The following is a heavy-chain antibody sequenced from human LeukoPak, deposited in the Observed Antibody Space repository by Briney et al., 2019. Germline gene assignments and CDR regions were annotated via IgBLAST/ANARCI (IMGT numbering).Heavy chain of an antibody. D-gene: IGHD2-2*01. CDR2: ISSNGGST. J-gene: IGHJ3*02. CDR3: VKDQARYRSSTSCYDAFDI. Sequence: GGSLRLSCSASGFTFSSYAMHWVRQAPGKGLEYVSAISSNGGSTYYADSVKGRFTISRDNSKNTLYLQMSSLRAEDTAVYYCVKDQARYRSSTSCYDAFDIWGQGTMVTVSS. V-gene: IGHV3-64D*06. CDR1: GFTFSSYA.